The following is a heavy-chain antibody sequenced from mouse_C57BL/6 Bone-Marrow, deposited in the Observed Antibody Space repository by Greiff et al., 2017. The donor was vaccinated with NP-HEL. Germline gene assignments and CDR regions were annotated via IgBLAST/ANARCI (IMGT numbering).Heavy chain of an antibody. CDR2: IYPRSGNT. J-gene: IGHJ3*01. CDR3: ARGREGSWFAY. Sequence: QVHVKQSGAELARPGASVKLSCKASGYTFTSYGISWVKQRTGQGLEWIGEIYPRSGNTYYNEKFKGKATLTADKSSSTAYMELRSLTSEDSAVYFCARGREGSWFAYWGQGTLVTVSA. CDR1: GYTFTSYG. V-gene: IGHV1-81*01.